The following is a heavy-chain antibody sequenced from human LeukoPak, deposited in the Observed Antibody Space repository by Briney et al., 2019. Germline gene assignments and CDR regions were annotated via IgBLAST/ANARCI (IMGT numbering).Heavy chain of an antibody. CDR3: AREPAGVPEYYFDY. J-gene: IGHJ4*02. Sequence: KPSETLSLTCTVSGGSITGYHWSWIWQSAGKGLEWIGRLHASGSGSATFNPSLQSRVTVSIDKSKNQFSLNLISVTAADTAVYYCAREPAGVPEYYFDYWGQGTLVTVSS. V-gene: IGHV4-4*07. CDR2: LHASGSGSA. CDR1: GGSITGYH.